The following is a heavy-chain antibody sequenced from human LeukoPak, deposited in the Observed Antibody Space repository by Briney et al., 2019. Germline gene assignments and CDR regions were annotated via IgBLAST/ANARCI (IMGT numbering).Heavy chain of an antibody. Sequence: GRSLRLSCAASGFTFSSSGMHWVRQAPGKGLEWVAVIWYVGSNKYYADSVKGRITISRDNSKNTLYLQMNSLRAEDTAVYYCATYTGTYSGYFDYWGQGTLVTVSS. J-gene: IGHJ4*02. CDR1: GFTFSSSG. CDR2: IWYVGSNK. CDR3: ATYTGTYSGYFDY. V-gene: IGHV3-33*08. D-gene: IGHD1-1*01.